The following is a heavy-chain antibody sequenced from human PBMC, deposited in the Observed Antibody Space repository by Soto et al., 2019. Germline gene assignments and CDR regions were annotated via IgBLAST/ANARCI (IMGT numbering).Heavy chain of an antibody. D-gene: IGHD3-22*01. CDR2: ISAYNGNT. Sequence: ASVKVSCKASGYTFTSYGISWVRQAPGQGLEWMGWISAYNGNTNYAQKLQGRVTMTTDTSTSTAYMELRSLRSDDTAVYYCARDPEKKYYYDSSGYYYGDYWGQGTLVTGSS. J-gene: IGHJ4*02. CDR3: ARDPEKKYYYDSSGYYYGDY. V-gene: IGHV1-18*01. CDR1: GYTFTSYG.